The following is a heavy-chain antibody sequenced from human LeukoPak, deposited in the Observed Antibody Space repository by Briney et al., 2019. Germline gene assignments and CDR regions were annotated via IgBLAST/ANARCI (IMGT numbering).Heavy chain of an antibody. CDR2: IIPIFGTA. Sequence: GASVKVSCKASGGTFSSYAISWVRQAPGQGLEWMGGIIPIFGTANYAQKFQGRVTITADESTSTAYMELSSLRSEDTAVYYCARSGSFLAYCGGDCYSGAEYFQHWGQGTLVTVSS. CDR3: ARSGSFLAYCGGDCYSGAEYFQH. D-gene: IGHD2-21*02. V-gene: IGHV1-69*13. CDR1: GGTFSSYA. J-gene: IGHJ1*01.